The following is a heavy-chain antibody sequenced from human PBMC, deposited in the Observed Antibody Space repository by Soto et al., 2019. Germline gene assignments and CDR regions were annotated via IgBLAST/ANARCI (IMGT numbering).Heavy chain of an antibody. Sequence: EGQLLQSGGDLVQPGGSLRLSCAGSGLTLRSYAMTWIRQPPEKGLEWVSTISGRSGVPSYADSVNGRFTVSRDNSKNTLYLQMNSLRPDDTAIYSCAKGGPFTGGFDPWGQGTLVTVAS. V-gene: IGHV3-23*01. J-gene: IGHJ5*02. CDR1: GLTLRSYA. CDR3: AKGGPFTGGFDP. D-gene: IGHD3-16*01. CDR2: ISGRSGVP.